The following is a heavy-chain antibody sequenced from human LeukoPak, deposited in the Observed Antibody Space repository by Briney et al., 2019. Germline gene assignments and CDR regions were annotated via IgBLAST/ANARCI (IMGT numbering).Heavy chain of an antibody. J-gene: IGHJ6*02. CDR1: GFTFNAFG. CDR2: IGTTSGAI. V-gene: IGHV3-48*01. D-gene: IGHD4-17*01. Sequence: GGSLRLSCAASGFTFNAFGMNWVRQAPGKGLEWVSYIGTTSGAIYYADSVKGRFTISRDSAKNSLYLQMNSLRAEDTAVYYCASFRSYGDYRPEYVDGWGQGTNVTVSS. CDR3: ASFRSYGDYRPEYVDG.